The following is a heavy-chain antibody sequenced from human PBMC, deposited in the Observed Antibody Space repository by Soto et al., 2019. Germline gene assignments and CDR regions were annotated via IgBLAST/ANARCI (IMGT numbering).Heavy chain of an antibody. CDR3: ARDDGDHVWGTRYGMDV. CDR2: INSDGSST. CDR1: GFTFSRYW. V-gene: IGHV3-74*01. D-gene: IGHD3-16*01. Sequence: EVQLVESGGGLVQPGGSLRLSCAASGFTFSRYWMHWVRQAPGKGLVWVSRINSDGSSTTYADSVKGRFTISRDYAKNTLYLQMTSLSAEDTAVYYCARDDGDHVWGTRYGMDVWGQGTTVTVSS. J-gene: IGHJ6*02.